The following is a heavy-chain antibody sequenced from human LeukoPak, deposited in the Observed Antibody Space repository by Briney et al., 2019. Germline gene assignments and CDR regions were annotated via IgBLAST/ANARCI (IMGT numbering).Heavy chain of an antibody. CDR3: AREGDGLWFGEHHFDY. V-gene: IGHV4-4*07. Sequence: SETLSLICTVSGGSISRYYWSWIRQPAGKGLEWIGRIYTSGSANYNPSLKSRVTMSVDTSKNQFSLKLSSVTAADTAGYYCAREGDGLWFGEHHFDYWGQGTLVTVSS. CDR1: GGSISRYY. D-gene: IGHD3-10*01. CDR2: IYTSGSA. J-gene: IGHJ4*02.